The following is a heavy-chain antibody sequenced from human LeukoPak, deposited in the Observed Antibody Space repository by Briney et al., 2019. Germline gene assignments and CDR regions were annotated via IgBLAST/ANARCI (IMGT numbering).Heavy chain of an antibody. D-gene: IGHD2-8*01. Sequence: GGSLRLSCEASGFIFGSYSMNWVRQALGKGLEWLSHINSRGDTVFYADSVRGRFTVSRDNAKNSLFLQMNSLRADDTAVYYCARARVFVPTPPYGTPYFEYWGQGTLVTVSS. CDR1: GFIFGSYS. J-gene: IGHJ4*02. CDR3: ARARVFVPTPPYGTPYFEY. V-gene: IGHV3-48*01. CDR2: INSRGDTV.